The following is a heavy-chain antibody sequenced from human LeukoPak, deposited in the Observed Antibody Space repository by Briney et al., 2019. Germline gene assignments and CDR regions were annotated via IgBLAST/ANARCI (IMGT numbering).Heavy chain of an antibody. CDR1: GFTFSSYS. CDR3: ARNLGGLGYYYDSSGYHDY. Sequence: GGSLRLSCAASGFTFSSYSMNWVRQAPGKGLEWVSSISSSSSYIYYADSVKGRFTISRDNAKNSLYLQMNSLRVEDTAVYYCARNLGGLGYYYDSSGYHDYWGQGTLVTVSS. V-gene: IGHV3-21*01. CDR2: ISSSSSYI. J-gene: IGHJ4*02. D-gene: IGHD3-22*01.